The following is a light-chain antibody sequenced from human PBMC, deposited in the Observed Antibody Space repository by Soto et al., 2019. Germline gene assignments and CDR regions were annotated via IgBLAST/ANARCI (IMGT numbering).Light chain of an antibody. CDR1: QSVSGRY. Sequence: EIVLTQSPGNLSLSPGERAALSCRASQSVSGRYLAWYQQKPGQAPRLLIYDASNRATGIPARFSGSGSGTEFTLTISSLEPEDFAVYYCHQRQSWPRTFGQGTKVDIK. V-gene: IGKV3-11*01. J-gene: IGKJ1*01. CDR2: DAS. CDR3: HQRQSWPRT.